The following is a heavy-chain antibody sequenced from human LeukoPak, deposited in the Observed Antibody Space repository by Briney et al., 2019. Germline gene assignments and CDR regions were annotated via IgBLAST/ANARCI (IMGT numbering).Heavy chain of an antibody. CDR1: VYTFTGYY. CDR3: ARDRNSGSSLDI. D-gene: IGHD6-6*01. CDR2: IYPYSGDT. J-gene: IGHJ3*02. Sequence: ASVNVSCKASVYTFTGYYIHWVRQAPGPGLEWMGWIYPYSGDTNYAQNFQGRVTMTRDTSISTAYMELSSLKSDDTAVYYCARDRNSGSSLDIWGQGTMLTVSS. V-gene: IGHV1-2*02.